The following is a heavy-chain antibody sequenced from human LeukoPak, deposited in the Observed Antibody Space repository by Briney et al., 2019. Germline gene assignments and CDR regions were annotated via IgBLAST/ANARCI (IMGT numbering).Heavy chain of an antibody. CDR2: ISDSGGRT. Sequence: GGSLRLSCAVSGITLSNYGMSWVRQAPGQGLEWVAGISDSGGRTNYADFVKGRFTIYRDNPKNTLYLQMNSLRAEDTAVYFCAKRGVVIRVILVGFHKEAYYFDSWGQGALVTVSS. D-gene: IGHD3-22*01. J-gene: IGHJ4*02. CDR3: AKRGVVIRVILVGFHKEAYYFDS. V-gene: IGHV3-23*01. CDR1: GITLSNYG.